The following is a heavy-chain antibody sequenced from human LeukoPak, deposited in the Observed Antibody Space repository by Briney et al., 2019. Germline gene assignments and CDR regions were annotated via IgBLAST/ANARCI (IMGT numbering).Heavy chain of an antibody. CDR2: ISAYNGNT. D-gene: IGHD2-8*01. V-gene: IGHV1-18*01. J-gene: IGHJ6*02. CDR1: GYTFTSYG. CDR3: ARDARDIVLMVYTYYYYYGMDV. Sequence: ASAKVSCKASGYTFTSYGISWVRQAPGQGLEWMGWISAYNGNTNYAQKLQGRVTMTTDTSTSTAYMELRSLRSDDTAVYYCARDARDIVLMVYTYYYYYGMDVWGQGTTVTVSS.